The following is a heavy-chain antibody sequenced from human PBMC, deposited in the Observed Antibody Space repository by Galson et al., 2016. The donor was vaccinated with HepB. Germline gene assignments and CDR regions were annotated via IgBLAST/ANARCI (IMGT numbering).Heavy chain of an antibody. CDR1: GFTFSTYY. J-gene: IGHJ6*02. V-gene: IGHV3-7*01. CDR2: IKQDGSEK. CDR3: ARDVWATDCSVMSCSNMDV. D-gene: IGHD2-2*01. Sequence: PRLSCATSGFTFSTYYMTWVRQPPGKGLEWVAGIKQDGSEKYYVDSVKSRFTISRDNAKKSLYVQMDSLRAEDTAVYYCARDVWATDCSVMSCSNMDVWGQGTTVTVSS.